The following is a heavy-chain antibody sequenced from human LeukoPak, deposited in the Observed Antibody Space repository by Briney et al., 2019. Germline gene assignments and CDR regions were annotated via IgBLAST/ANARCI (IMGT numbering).Heavy chain of an antibody. CDR2: ISGSGGST. CDR1: GFTFSSYA. CDR3: ATSSDIVATMGYYFDY. V-gene: IGHV3-23*01. Sequence: GGSLRLSCXASGFTFSSYAMSWVRQAPGKGLEWVSAISGSGGSTYYADSVKGRFTISRDNSKNTLYLQMNSLRAEDTAVYYCATSSDIVATMGYYFDYWGQGTLVTVSS. J-gene: IGHJ4*02. D-gene: IGHD5-12*01.